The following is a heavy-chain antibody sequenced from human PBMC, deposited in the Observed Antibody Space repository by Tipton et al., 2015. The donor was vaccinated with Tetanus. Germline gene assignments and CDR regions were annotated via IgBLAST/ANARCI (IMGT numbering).Heavy chain of an antibody. Sequence: GSLRLSCEGSGFTFDEYSMHWVRQRPGKAPEWVSVITWDDNTFYAASIQGRFTISRDNNKDSLYLQMNDLTAEDTALYFCAKDKELYYYYYGMDVWGQGTAVTVSS. V-gene: IGHV3-43*01. CDR3: AKDKELYYYYYGMDV. D-gene: IGHD1-26*01. CDR2: ITWDDNT. CDR1: GFTFDEYS. J-gene: IGHJ6*02.